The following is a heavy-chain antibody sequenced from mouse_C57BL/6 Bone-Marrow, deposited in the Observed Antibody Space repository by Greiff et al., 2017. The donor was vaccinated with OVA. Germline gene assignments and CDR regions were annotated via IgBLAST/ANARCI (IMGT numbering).Heavy chain of an antibody. D-gene: IGHD2-5*01. CDR2: SRNKANDYTT. CDR1: GFTFSDFY. Sequence: EVQGVESGGGLVQSGRSLRLSCATSGFTFSDFYMEWVRQAPGQGLEWIAASRNKANDYTTEYSASVKGRFIVSRDTSQSILYFQMNALRAEDTAIYYCARDDSNYGYFDVWGTGTTVTVSS. CDR3: ARDDSNYGYFDV. J-gene: IGHJ1*03. V-gene: IGHV7-1*01.